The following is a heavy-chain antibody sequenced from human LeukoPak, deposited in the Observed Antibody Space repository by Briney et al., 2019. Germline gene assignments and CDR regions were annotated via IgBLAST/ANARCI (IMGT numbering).Heavy chain of an antibody. D-gene: IGHD6-19*01. CDR3: TTLGVAVAGTGY. J-gene: IGHJ4*02. V-gene: IGHV3-15*01. CDR2: IKSKTDGGAT. Sequence: PGGSLRRSGAASGFTFSNAWMTWVRQAPGKGLEWVGRIKSKTDGGATDYAAPVKGRFTISRDDSENTLYLQMNSLKTEDTAVYYCTTLGVAVAGTGYWGQGTLVTVSS. CDR1: GFTFSNAW.